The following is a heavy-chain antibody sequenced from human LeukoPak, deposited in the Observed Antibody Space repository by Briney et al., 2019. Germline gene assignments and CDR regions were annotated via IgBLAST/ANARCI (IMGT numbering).Heavy chain of an antibody. D-gene: IGHD3/OR15-3a*01. J-gene: IGHJ6*03. CDR2: ISAYNGNT. V-gene: IGHV1-18*01. Sequence: GASVKVSCKASGYTFTSYGISWVRQAPGQGLEWMGWISAYNGNTNYAQKLQGRVTMTTDTSTSTAYMELRSLRSDDTAVYYCARDRGIFGHYYMDVWGKGTTVTVSS. CDR3: ARDRGIFGHYYMDV. CDR1: GYTFTSYG.